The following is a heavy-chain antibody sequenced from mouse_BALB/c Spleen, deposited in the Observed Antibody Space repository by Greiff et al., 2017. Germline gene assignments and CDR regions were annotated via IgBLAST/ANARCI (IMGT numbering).Heavy chain of an antibody. D-gene: IGHD2-3*01. V-gene: IGHV5-6-3*01. CDR3: ARAPDGYYAMDY. Sequence: EVKVVESGGGLVQPGGSLKLSCAASGFTFSSYGMSWVRQTPDKRLELVATINSNGGSTYYPDSVKGRFTISRDNAKNTLYLQMSSLKSEDTAMYYCARAPDGYYAMDYWGQGTSVTVSS. J-gene: IGHJ4*01. CDR1: GFTFSSYG. CDR2: INSNGGST.